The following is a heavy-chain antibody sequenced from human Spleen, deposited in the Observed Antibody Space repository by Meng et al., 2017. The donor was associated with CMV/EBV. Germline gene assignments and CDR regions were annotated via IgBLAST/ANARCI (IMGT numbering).Heavy chain of an antibody. J-gene: IGHJ4*02. CDR2: IYSSGST. V-gene: IGHV4-59*01. D-gene: IGHD6-13*01. Sequence: SETLSLTCTVSGVSISNFYWGWIRQPPGGGLEWLGNIYSSGSTNYNPSLKSRVTISVDTSKNQFSLKLSSLTAADTAVYYCARDVATAGWNFFDSWGQGTLVTVSS. CDR1: GVSISNFY. CDR3: ARDVATAGWNFFDS.